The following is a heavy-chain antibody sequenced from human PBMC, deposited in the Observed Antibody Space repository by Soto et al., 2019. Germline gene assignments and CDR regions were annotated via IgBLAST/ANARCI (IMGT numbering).Heavy chain of an antibody. CDR3: AKYMIVVGEGPIDY. CDR1: GFTFSSYG. D-gene: IGHD3-22*01. CDR2: ISYDGSNK. Sequence: VQLVESGGGVVQPGRSLRLSCAASGFTFSSYGMHWVRQAPGKGLEWVAVISYDGSNKYYADSVKGRFTISRDNSKNTLYLQMNSLRAEDTAVYYCAKYMIVVGEGPIDYWGQGTLVTVSS. V-gene: IGHV3-30*18. J-gene: IGHJ4*02.